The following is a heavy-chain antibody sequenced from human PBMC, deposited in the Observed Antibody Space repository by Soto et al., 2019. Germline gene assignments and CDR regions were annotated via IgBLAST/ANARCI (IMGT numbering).Heavy chain of an antibody. CDR1: GFTFSSYG. V-gene: IGHV3-23*01. CDR3: AKERRYSRSRGYFDY. D-gene: IGHD6-13*01. J-gene: IGHJ4*02. Sequence: EVQLLESGGGLVQPGGSLRLSCAASGFTFSSYGMSWVRQAPGKGLEWVSGISGSGGSKYYADSVKGRFTISSDNPKTTLYLQMNSLRAEDTAVYYCAKERRYSRSRGYFDYWGQGTLVTVSS. CDR2: ISGSGGSK.